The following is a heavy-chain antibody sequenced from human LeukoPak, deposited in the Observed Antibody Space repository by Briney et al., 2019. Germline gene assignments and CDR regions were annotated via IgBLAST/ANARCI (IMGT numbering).Heavy chain of an antibody. D-gene: IGHD5-12*01. V-gene: IGHV1-18*01. J-gene: IGHJ4*02. Sequence: ASVKVPCKASGGTFSSYVISWVRQAPGQGLEWMGWISAYSDNTNYAQKLQGRVTMTTDTSTSTAYMELRSLTSDDTAVYYCARGYSYGLEGYFDYWGQGTLVTVSS. CDR2: ISAYSDNT. CDR1: GGTFSSYV. CDR3: ARGYSYGLEGYFDY.